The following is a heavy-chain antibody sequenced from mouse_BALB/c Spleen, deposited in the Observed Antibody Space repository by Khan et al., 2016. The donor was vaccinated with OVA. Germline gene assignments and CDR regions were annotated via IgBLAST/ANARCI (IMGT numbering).Heavy chain of an antibody. J-gene: IGHJ4*01. CDR2: INTYTGEP. D-gene: IGHD2-10*01. V-gene: IGHV9-3-1*01. CDR3: ARPPYFSYTLDY. Sequence: QIQLVQSGPELKKPGETVKISCKASGYTFTSYGMNWVKQSPGKALKWMGWINTYTGEPTYADDFKGRFAFSLETSASTAYLQINKLKNEDTATYFCARPPYFSYTLDYWGQGTSVTVSS. CDR1: GYTFTSYG.